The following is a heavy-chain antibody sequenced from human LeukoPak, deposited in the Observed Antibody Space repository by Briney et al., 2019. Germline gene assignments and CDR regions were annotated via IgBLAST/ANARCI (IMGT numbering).Heavy chain of an antibody. CDR3: ARGPFKDWFDP. V-gene: IGHV1-69*05. J-gene: IGHJ5*02. Sequence: SVKVSCKASGGTFSSYTISWVRQAPGQGLEWMGGIIPIFGTANYAQKFQGRVTITTDESTSTAYMELRSLRSDDTAVYYCARGPFKDWFDPWGQGTLVTVSS. CDR1: GGTFSSYT. CDR2: IIPIFGTA.